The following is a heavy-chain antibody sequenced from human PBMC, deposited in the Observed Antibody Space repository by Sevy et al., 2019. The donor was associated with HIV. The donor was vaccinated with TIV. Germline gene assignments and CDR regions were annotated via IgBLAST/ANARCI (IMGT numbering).Heavy chain of an antibody. CDR1: GFSFSSYA. CDR3: ARFPPERAFDI. J-gene: IGHJ3*02. V-gene: IGHV3-30*04. CDR2: MSFDGSDT. Sequence: GGSLRLSCAASGFSFSSYAMHWVRRAPGKGPEWVTVMSFDGSDTYYADSVKGRFTISRDNSKNTLYLQMNSLRAEDTAVYYCARFPPERAFDIWGQGTMVTVSS.